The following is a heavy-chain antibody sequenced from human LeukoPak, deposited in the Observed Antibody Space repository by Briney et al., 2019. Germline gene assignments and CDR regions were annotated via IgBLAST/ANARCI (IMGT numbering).Heavy chain of an antibody. D-gene: IGHD2-2*01. CDR1: GYTITNDY. J-gene: IGHJ4*02. CDR2: INPHSGGT. Sequence: ASVKVSCKASGYTITNDYMHWVRQAPGQGLEWMGWINPHSGGTNYAQKFQGGVTMTRDTSITTAYMELSSLRSDDTAVYYCARDVGEYCSSTNCYASHYWGQGTLVTVSS. V-gene: IGHV1-2*02. CDR3: ARDVGEYCSSTNCYASHY.